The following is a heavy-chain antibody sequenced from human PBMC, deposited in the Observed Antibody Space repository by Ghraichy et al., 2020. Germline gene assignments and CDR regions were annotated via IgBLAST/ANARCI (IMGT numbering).Heavy chain of an antibody. J-gene: IGHJ3*02. D-gene: IGHD1-26*01. CDR3: ARDSGSYYCEPPRPTPFDI. V-gene: IGHV1-69*13. Sequence: SVKVSCKASGGTFSSYAISWVRQAPGQGLEWMGGIIPIFGTANYAQKFQGRVTITADESTSTAYMELSSLRSEDTAVYYCARDSGSYYCEPPRPTPFDIWGQGTMVTVSS. CDR2: IIPIFGTA. CDR1: GGTFSSYA.